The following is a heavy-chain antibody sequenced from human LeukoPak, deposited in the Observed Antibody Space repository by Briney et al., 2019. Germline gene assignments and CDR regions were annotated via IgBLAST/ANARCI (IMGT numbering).Heavy chain of an antibody. CDR3: ARAWSYGSGSHLDY. CDR1: GGSFSGFY. D-gene: IGHD3-10*01. J-gene: IGHJ4*02. CDR2: INHSGST. V-gene: IGHV4-34*01. Sequence: SETLSLTCVVYGGSFSGFYWSWIRQPPGKGLEWIAEINHSGSTNYIPSLKSRVTISADTSKNHFSLKLRSVTAADTAVYYCARAWSYGSGSHLDYWGQGTLVTVSS.